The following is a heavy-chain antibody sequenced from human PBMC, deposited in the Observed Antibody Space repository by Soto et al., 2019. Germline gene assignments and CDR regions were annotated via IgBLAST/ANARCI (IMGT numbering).Heavy chain of an antibody. D-gene: IGHD6-19*01. CDR2: TNWNGASA. J-gene: IGHJ4*02. CDR3: AKPNRIPYSSGQFDY. CDR1: GFTFDNYA. Sequence: PGGSLRLSCTVSGFTFDNYAMSWVRQAPGKGLEWISGTNWNGASAGYADSVKGRFTISRDNAKNSLYLQMNSLRAEDTALYYCAKPNRIPYSSGQFDYWGQGTLVTVSS. V-gene: IGHV3-20*04.